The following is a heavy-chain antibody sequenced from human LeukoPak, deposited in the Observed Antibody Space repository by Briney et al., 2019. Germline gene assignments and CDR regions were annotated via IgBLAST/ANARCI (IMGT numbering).Heavy chain of an antibody. Sequence: GGSLRLSCAASGFTFSSYSMDWVRQAPGKELEWVSSISKTSSHIYYADSVKGRFTISRDNAKNLMYLQMNSLRVEDTAVYYCARHMETVPDYYYGMDVWGQGTTVTVSS. J-gene: IGHJ6*02. CDR2: ISKTSSHI. CDR3: ARHMETVPDYYYGMDV. CDR1: GFTFSSYS. D-gene: IGHD1-1*01. V-gene: IGHV3-21*01.